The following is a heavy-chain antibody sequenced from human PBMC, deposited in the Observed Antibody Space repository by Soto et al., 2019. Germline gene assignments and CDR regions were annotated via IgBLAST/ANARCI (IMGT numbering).Heavy chain of an antibody. V-gene: IGHV1-46*01. Sequence: GASVKVSCKASGCTFTSYYMHWVRQAPGQGLEWMGIINPSGGSTSYAQKFQGRVTMTRDTSTSTVYMELSSLRSEDTAVYYCARVHWYYDTSSPVYFDSWGQGTLVTVSS. CDR3: ARVHWYYDTSSPVYFDS. CDR2: INPSGGST. J-gene: IGHJ4*02. D-gene: IGHD3-22*01. CDR1: GCTFTSYY.